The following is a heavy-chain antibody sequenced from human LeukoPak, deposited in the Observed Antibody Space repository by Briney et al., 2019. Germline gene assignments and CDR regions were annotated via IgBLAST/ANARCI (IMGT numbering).Heavy chain of an antibody. CDR3: AREGCSGGSCYSGNVLDI. CDR2: IYYSGST. Sequence: SETLSLTCTVSGGSISNYFWSWIRQPPGKGLEWIGHIYYSGSTNYNPSLKSRVTISEDTSNKQFSLKLTSMTAADTAMYYCAREGCSGGSCYSGNVLDIWGQGTMVTVSS. J-gene: IGHJ3*02. CDR1: GGSISNYF. D-gene: IGHD2-15*01. V-gene: IGHV4-59*01.